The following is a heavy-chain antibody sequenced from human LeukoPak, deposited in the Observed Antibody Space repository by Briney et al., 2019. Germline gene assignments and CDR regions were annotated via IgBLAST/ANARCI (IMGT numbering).Heavy chain of an antibody. CDR1: GFTVSSNY. J-gene: IGHJ4*02. CDR2: IYSGGST. V-gene: IGHV3-53*01. D-gene: IGHD2-15*01. CDR3: AREAYCSGGSCYGPVY. Sequence: GGSLRLSCAASGFTVSSNYMSRVRQAPGKGLEWVSVIYSGGSTYYADSVKGRFTISRDNSKNTLYLQMNSLRAEDTAVYYCAREAYCSGGSCYGPVYWGQGTLVTVSS.